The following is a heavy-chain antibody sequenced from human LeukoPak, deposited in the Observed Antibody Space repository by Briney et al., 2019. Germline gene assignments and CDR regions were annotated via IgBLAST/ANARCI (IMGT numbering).Heavy chain of an antibody. D-gene: IGHD2-2*01. J-gene: IGHJ3*02. CDR2: IYYSGST. CDR1: GGSISSGDYY. V-gene: IGHV4-30-4*08. CDR3: ARFNRDQLANSAFDI. Sequence: SETLSLTCTVSGGSISSGDYYWRWIRQPPGKGLEWIGHIYYSGSTYYNPSLKSRVTISVDTSKNQFSLKLSSVTAADTAVYYCARFNRDQLANSAFDIWGQGTMVTVSS.